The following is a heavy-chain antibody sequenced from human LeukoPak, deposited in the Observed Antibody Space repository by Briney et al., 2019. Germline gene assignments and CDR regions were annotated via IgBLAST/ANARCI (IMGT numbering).Heavy chain of an antibody. D-gene: IGHD6-19*01. Sequence: SETLSLTCTVSGGSISSYYWSWIRQPPGKGLEWIGYIYYSGSTNYNPSLKSRVTISVDTSKNQFSLKLSSVTAADTAVYYCARLASSGWSHCDYWGQGTLVTVSS. CDR1: GGSISSYY. CDR3: ARLASSGWSHCDY. CDR2: IYYSGST. J-gene: IGHJ4*02. V-gene: IGHV4-59*01.